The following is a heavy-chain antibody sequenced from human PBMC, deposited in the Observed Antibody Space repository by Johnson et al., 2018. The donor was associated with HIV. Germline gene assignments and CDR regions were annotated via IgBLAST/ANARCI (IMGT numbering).Heavy chain of an antibody. CDR2: INQIGNDK. Sequence: VQLVESGGGVVQPGRSLRLSCAASGFTFSNHHMTWVRQAPGKGLEWVANINQIGNDKYYVDSVKGRFTISRDNAQNLLYLQMGSLRSEDTAFYYCTREDDFGLAFDIWGQGTLVTVSS. D-gene: IGHD3-16*01. V-gene: IGHV3-7*01. J-gene: IGHJ3*02. CDR1: GFTFSNHH. CDR3: TREDDFGLAFDI.